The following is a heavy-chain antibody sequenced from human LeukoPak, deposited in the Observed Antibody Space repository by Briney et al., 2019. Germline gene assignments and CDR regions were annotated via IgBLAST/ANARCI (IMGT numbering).Heavy chain of an antibody. CDR2: ISSSSGTI. V-gene: IGHV3-48*02. J-gene: IGHJ4*02. D-gene: IGHD6-19*01. Sequence: GGSLRLSCAASGFTFSTYSMIWVRQAPGEGLEWVSYISSSSGTIYYADSVKGRFTISRDNAKDSMYLQMHGLTDEDTAVYYCARVRPGWYVDYWGQGTLVTVSS. CDR1: GFTFSTYS. CDR3: ARVRPGWYVDY.